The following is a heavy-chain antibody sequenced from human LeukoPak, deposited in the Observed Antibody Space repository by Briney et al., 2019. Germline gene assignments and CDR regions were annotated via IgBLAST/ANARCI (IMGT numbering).Heavy chain of an antibody. D-gene: IGHD2-8*01. CDR3: ASPPLSRAMYYAH. CDR1: GYNFSGHY. Sequence: SVKVSCKASGYNFSGHYMHWVRQAPGQGLEWMGWIKPSNGDTKYAQNFQGRVTMTRDTSISTAYMELSSLRSDDTAVYYCASPPLSRAMYYAHWGQGTLVTVSS. V-gene: IGHV1-2*02. CDR2: IKPSNGDT. J-gene: IGHJ1*01.